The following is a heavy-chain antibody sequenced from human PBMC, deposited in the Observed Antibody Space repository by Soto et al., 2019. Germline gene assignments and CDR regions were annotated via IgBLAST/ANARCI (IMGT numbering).Heavy chain of an antibody. V-gene: IGHV3-23*01. Sequence: PGGSLRLSCAASGFTFSNYAMSWVRQAPGKGLEWVSAVSGSAANTFYADSVKGRFTISRDNSRNTLFLQMNSLRAEDTAVYYCARDYYKYYDSSGYYRSPAYWGQGTLVTVSS. J-gene: IGHJ4*02. CDR2: VSGSAANT. D-gene: IGHD3-22*01. CDR1: GFTFSNYA. CDR3: ARDYYKYYDSSGYYRSPAY.